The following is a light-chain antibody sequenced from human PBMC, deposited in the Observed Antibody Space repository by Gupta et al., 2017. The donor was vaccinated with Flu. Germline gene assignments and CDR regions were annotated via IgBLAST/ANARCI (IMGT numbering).Light chain of an antibody. Sequence: QSVLTQPPSTSGTPGQRVTISCSGSSSNIESKTVDWYQQLPGTAPKLLIYSNNRRPSGVPDRFSGSKSGTSASLAISGLQSEDEADCYCAAWDDSLNGPVFGGGTKLTVL. CDR1: SSNIESKT. J-gene: IGLJ3*02. CDR3: AAWDDSLNGPV. CDR2: SNN. V-gene: IGLV1-44*01.